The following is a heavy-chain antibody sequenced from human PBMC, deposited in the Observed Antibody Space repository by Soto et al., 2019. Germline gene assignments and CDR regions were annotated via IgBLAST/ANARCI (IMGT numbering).Heavy chain of an antibody. CDR2: ISSSSSYI. V-gene: IGHV3-21*01. D-gene: IGHD5-18*01. Sequence: PGGSLRLSCAASGFTFSSYSMNWVRQAPGKGLEWVSSISSSSSYIHYADSVKGRFTISRDNAKNSLYLQMNSLRAEDTAVYYCARDLGYSYGVSGYYYYYGMDVWGQGTTVTVSS. CDR3: ARDLGYSYGVSGYYYYYGMDV. CDR1: GFTFSSYS. J-gene: IGHJ6*02.